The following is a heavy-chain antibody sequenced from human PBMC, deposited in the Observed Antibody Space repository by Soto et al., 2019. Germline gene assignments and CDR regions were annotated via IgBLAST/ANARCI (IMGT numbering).Heavy chain of an antibody. Sequence: QVQLVQSGAEVKKPGSSVKVSCKASGGTFSSYTISWVRQAPGQGLEWMGRFIPMLGVAHYAQKFQGRVTITADKSTSTAYMELSSLRSEDTAVYYCARDGGITSPCLDYWGQGTLVTVSS. D-gene: IGHD3-10*01. CDR2: FIPMLGVA. CDR1: GGTFSSYT. V-gene: IGHV1-69*08. J-gene: IGHJ4*02. CDR3: ARDGGITSPCLDY.